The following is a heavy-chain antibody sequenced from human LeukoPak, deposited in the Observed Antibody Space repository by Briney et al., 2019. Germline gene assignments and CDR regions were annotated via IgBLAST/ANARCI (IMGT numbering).Heavy chain of an antibody. CDR2: MNPNSGNT. V-gene: IGHV1-8*01. CDR3: ARALRATMVRGVARYYMDV. Sequence: AASVTVSCKASGYTFTSYDINWVRQATGQGLEWMGWMNPNSGNTGYAQKFQGRVTMTRNTSISTAYMELSSLRSEDTAVYYCARALRATMVRGVARYYMDVWGKGTTVTVSS. D-gene: IGHD3-10*01. CDR1: GYTFTSYD. J-gene: IGHJ6*03.